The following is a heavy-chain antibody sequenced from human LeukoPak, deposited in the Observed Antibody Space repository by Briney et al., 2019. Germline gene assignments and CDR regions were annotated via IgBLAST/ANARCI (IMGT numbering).Heavy chain of an antibody. Sequence: SETLSLTCTVSGGSISSYYWSWIRQPAGKGLEWIGRIYTSGSTNYNPSLKSRVTMSVDTSKNQFSLKLSSVTAADTAVYYCAREPGRFGEFRGWFDPWGQGTLVTVSS. V-gene: IGHV4-4*07. D-gene: IGHD3-10*01. J-gene: IGHJ5*02. CDR3: AREPGRFGEFRGWFDP. CDR2: IYTSGST. CDR1: GGSISSYY.